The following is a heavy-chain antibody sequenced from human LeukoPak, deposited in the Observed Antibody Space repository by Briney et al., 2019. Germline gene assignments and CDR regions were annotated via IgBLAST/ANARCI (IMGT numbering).Heavy chain of an antibody. Sequence: GGSVTLSCAASGFTFSNYEMHWVRQAPGKGREWVSYISRSGSNINYADSVKGPFTILRDNAKNSLYLQMNSLRVEDTADYYCARDGGGVATDFDYWGQGTLVTVSS. V-gene: IGHV3-48*03. CDR1: GFTFSNYE. CDR3: ARDGGGVATDFDY. J-gene: IGHJ4*02. CDR2: ISRSGSNI. D-gene: IGHD5-12*01.